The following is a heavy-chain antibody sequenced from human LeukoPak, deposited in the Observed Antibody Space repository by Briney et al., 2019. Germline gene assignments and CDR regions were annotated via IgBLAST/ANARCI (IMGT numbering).Heavy chain of an antibody. V-gene: IGHV4-34*01. CDR2: INHSGST. D-gene: IGHD5-18*01. CDR1: GGSFSGYY. Sequence: SETLSLTCAVYGGSFSGYYWSWIRQPPGKGLEWIGEINHSGSTNYNPSLKSRVTISVDTSKNQFSLKLSSVTAADTAVYYCARGSGYSYGYGYYFDYWGQGTLVTVSS. J-gene: IGHJ4*02. CDR3: ARGSGYSYGYGYYFDY.